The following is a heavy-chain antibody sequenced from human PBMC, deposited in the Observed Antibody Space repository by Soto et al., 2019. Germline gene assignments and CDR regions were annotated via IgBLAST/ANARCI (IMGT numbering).Heavy chain of an antibody. Sequence: SETLSLTCAVSGYSISSGYYWGWIRQPPGKGLEWIGSIYHSGSTYYNPSLKSRVTISVDTSKDQFSLKLSSVTAADTAVYYCARYYDFWSGYDRFDPWGQGTLVTVSS. CDR2: IYHSGST. J-gene: IGHJ5*02. V-gene: IGHV4-38-2*01. D-gene: IGHD3-3*01. CDR3: ARYYDFWSGYDRFDP. CDR1: GYSISSGYY.